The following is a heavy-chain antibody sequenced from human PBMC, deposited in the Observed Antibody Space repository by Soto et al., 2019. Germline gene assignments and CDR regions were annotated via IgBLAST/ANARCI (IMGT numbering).Heavy chain of an antibody. CDR3: ARGSGHDYYYYYGMDV. D-gene: IGHD2-15*01. J-gene: IGHJ6*02. CDR1: GYSFTSYW. V-gene: IGHV5-51*01. CDR2: IYPGDSDT. Sequence: RGESLKISCKGSGYSFTSYWIGWVRQMPGKGLEWMGIIYPGDSDTRYSPSFQGQVTISADKSISTAYLQWSSLKASDTAMYYCARGSGHDYYYYYGMDVWGQGTTVTVSS.